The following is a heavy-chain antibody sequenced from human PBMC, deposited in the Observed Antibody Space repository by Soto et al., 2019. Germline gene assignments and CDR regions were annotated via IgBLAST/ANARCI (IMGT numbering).Heavy chain of an antibody. J-gene: IGHJ4*02. CDR3: AKAYTWSGHDAFDY. V-gene: IGHV3-23*01. CDR1: GFTFSNFA. CDR2: ISGSASSTVTGGAGAT. Sequence: GGSLRLSCAASGFTFSNFAMSWVRQAPGKGLEWVSAISGSASSTVTGGAGATYDADSVKGRFTISRDNSKNTLNLQMNTLRAEDTAVYYCAKAYTWSGHDAFDYWGQGTLVTVSS. D-gene: IGHD1-1*01.